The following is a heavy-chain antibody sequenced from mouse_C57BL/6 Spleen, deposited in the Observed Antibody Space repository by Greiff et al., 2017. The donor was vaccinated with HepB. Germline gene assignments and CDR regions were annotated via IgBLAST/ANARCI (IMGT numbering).Heavy chain of an antibody. Sequence: EVQLQQSGPELVKPGASVKISCKASGYSFTGYYMNWVKQSPEKSLEWIGEINPSTGGTTYNQKFKAKATLTVDKSSSTAYMQLKSLTSEDSAVYYCARSGDGFAYWGQVTLVTVSA. CDR3: ARSGDGFAY. J-gene: IGHJ3*01. CDR2: INPSTGGT. D-gene: IGHD1-1*01. CDR1: GYSFTGYY. V-gene: IGHV1-42*01.